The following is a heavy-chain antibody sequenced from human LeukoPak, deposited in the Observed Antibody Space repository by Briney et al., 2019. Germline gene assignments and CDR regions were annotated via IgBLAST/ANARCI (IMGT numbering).Heavy chain of an antibody. V-gene: IGHV1-69*13. J-gene: IGHJ5*02. CDR1: GYTFTSYA. D-gene: IGHD2-21*02. CDR3: ARDHGHGRGGYYDP. CDR2: IIPIFGTA. Sequence: ASVKVSCKASGYTFTSYAMHWVRQAPGQGLEWMGGIIPIFGTANYAQKFQGRVTITADESTSTAYMELSSLRSEDTAVYYCARDHGHGRGGYYDPWGQGTLVTVSS.